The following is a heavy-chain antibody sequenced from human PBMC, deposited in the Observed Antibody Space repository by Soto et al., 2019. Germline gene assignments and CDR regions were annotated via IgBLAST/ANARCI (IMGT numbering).Heavy chain of an antibody. CDR2: VVVGSGYT. J-gene: IGHJ6*02. D-gene: IGHD2-15*01. CDR1: GITFTSSA. Sequence: ASVKVSCKASGITFTSSAVQWVRQARGQRLEWIGWVVVGSGYTNSAQKFQERVTITRDMSTSTAYMELSSLRSEDTAVYYCAAETRYCSGGSCYSGNYAMDVWG. V-gene: IGHV1-58*01. CDR3: AAETRYCSGGSCYSGNYAMDV.